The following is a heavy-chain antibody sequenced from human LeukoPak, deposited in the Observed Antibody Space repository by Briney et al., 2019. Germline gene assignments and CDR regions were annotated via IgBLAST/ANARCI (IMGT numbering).Heavy chain of an antibody. D-gene: IGHD3-10*01. V-gene: IGHV1-2*02. J-gene: IGHJ4*02. Sequence: ASVKVSFKASGYTFTGFYMHWVRQAPGQGLEWMGWINPNSGGTNYAQKFQGRVTMTRDTSISTAYMELSSLRSDDTAMYYCARVVGGNYYGSETDDYWGQGTLVTVSS. CDR2: INPNSGGT. CDR1: GYTFTGFY. CDR3: ARVVGGNYYGSETDDY.